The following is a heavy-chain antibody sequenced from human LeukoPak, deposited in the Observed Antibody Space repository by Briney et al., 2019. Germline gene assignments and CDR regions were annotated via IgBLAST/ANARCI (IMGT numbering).Heavy chain of an antibody. CDR2: ISSGGSTT. D-gene: IGHD6-13*01. V-gene: IGHV3-48*03. CDR3: ARVQQPSGIQGYYYGLDV. J-gene: IGHJ6*02. Sequence: GSLRLSCAASGFTLSSYEMKWVRQAPGKGLEWVSYISSGGSTTYYADSVKGRFTISRDIAKNSLYLQMNSLRAEDTAVYYCARVQQPSGIQGYYYGLDVWGQGTTVTVSS. CDR1: GFTLSSYE.